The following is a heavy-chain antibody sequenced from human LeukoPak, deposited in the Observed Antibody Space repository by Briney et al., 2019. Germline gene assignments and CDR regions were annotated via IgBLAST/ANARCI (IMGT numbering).Heavy chain of an antibody. J-gene: IGHJ4*02. Sequence: SETLSLTCAVYGGSFSGYYRSWIRQPPGKGLEWIGEINHSGSTNYNPSLKSRVTISVDTSKNQFSLKLSSVTAADTAVYYCASVRSYGSGSYPYWGQGTLVTVSS. V-gene: IGHV4-34*01. CDR3: ASVRSYGSGSYPY. CDR2: INHSGST. D-gene: IGHD3-10*01. CDR1: GGSFSGYY.